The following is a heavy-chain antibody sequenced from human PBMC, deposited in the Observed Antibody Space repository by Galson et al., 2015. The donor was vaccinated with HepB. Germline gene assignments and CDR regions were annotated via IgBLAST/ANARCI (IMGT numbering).Heavy chain of an antibody. CDR1: GGTFSSYA. V-gene: IGHV1-69*13. CDR3: AFGTSLYYYYGMDV. D-gene: IGHD1-1*01. J-gene: IGHJ6*02. Sequence: SVKVSCKASGGTFSSYAISWVRQAPGQGLEWMGGIIPIFGTANYAQKFQGRVTITADESTSTAYMELSSLRSEDTAVYYCAFGTSLYYYYGMDVWGQGTTVTVSS. CDR2: IIPIFGTA.